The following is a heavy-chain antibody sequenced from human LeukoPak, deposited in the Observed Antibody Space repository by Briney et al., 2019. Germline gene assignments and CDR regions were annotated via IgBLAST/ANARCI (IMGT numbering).Heavy chain of an antibody. CDR2: INPNSGGT. D-gene: IGHD1-1*01. CDR3: ARGRYNWNDGPGWFDP. V-gene: IGHV1-2*06. CDR1: GYTFTGYY. Sequence: ASVKVSCKASGYTFTGYYMQWVREAPGQGLEWMGRINPNSGGTNYAQKFQGRVTMTRDTSISTAYMELSRLRSDDTAVYYCARGRYNWNDGPGWFDPWGQGTLVTVSS. J-gene: IGHJ5*02.